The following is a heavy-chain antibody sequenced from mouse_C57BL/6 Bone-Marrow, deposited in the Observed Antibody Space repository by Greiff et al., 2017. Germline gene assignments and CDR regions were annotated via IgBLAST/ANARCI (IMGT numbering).Heavy chain of an antibody. CDR3: NNGCVHYYAMDY. V-gene: IGHV14-4*01. CDR2: IDPENGDT. CDR1: GFNIKDDY. J-gene: IGHJ4*01. D-gene: IGHD2-2*01. Sequence: VQLQQSGAELVRPGASVKLSCTASGFNIKDDYMHWVKQRPEQGLEWIGWIDPENGDTEYASKFQGKATITADTSSNTAYLQLSSLTSEDTAVYYCNNGCVHYYAMDYWGQGTSVTVSS.